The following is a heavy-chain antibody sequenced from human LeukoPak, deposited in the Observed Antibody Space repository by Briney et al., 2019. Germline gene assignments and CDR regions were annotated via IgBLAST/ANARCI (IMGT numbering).Heavy chain of an antibody. Sequence: GASVKVSCKASGGTFSSHAISWVRQAPGQGLEWMGRIIPILGIANYARKFQGRVTITADKSTSTAYMELSSLRSEDTAVYYCARATTPSYGMDVWGQGTTVTVSS. CDR3: ARATTPSYGMDV. CDR2: IIPILGIA. V-gene: IGHV1-69*04. CDR1: GGTFSSHA. D-gene: IGHD1-26*01. J-gene: IGHJ6*02.